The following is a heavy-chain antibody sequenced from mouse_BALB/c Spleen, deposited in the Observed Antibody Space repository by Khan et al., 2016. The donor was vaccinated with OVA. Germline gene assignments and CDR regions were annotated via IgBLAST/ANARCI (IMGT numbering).Heavy chain of an antibody. V-gene: IGHV1-4*01. J-gene: IGHJ3*01. CDR2: INPSNDYT. CDR1: GYTFTSYT. D-gene: IGHD2-14*01. CDR3: VREEGYHRSDGWLAY. Sequence: QVQLQQSGTELARPGASVKMSCKASGYTFTSYTMHWVRQRPGQAPEWIGHINPSNDYTTYNQNFKDKATLIVDKSSSTAYMQLSGLTYEDSEVYYRVREEGYHRSDGWLAYWGQGTLVTGSA.